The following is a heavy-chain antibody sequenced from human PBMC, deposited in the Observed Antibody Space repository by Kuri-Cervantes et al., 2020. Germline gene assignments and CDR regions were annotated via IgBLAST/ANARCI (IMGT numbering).Heavy chain of an antibody. V-gene: IGHV4-34*01. CDR3: ARHEYGEAIDY. D-gene: IGHD4-17*01. CDR2: INQSGST. CDR1: GGSFSACQ. Sequence: SQTLSLTCAVYGGSFSACQWIWIRQPPGKGLELIENINQSGSTNHDSSLKSRVTISIDTSKNQFSLKLGSVTAAETAVYYCARHEYGEAIDYWGQGTLVTVSS. J-gene: IGHJ4*02.